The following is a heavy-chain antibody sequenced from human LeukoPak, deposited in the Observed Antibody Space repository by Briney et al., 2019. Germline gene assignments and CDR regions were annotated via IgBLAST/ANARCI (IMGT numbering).Heavy chain of an antibody. J-gene: IGHJ4*02. Sequence: GGSLRLSCAASGFTFTTYALSWVRQAPGKGLEWVSSITGSGSSTYYADSVKGRFTISRDNSKNTLYLQMNSLRAEDTAVYYCTCGVVVTKRGPYDDYWGQGTLVTVSS. V-gene: IGHV3-23*01. CDR2: ITGSGSST. CDR3: TCGVVVTKRGPYDDY. CDR1: GFTFTTYA. D-gene: IGHD3-22*01.